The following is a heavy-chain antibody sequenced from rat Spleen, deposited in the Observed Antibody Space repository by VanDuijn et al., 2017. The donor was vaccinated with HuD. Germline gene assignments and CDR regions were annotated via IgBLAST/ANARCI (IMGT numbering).Heavy chain of an antibody. Sequence: EVQLVESGGGLVQPGNSLKLSCAASGFTFSDYAMAWVRQSPKKGLEWVATIIYDGSSTYYRNSVKGRFTISSNNAKSSLYLQMNSLKSEDTATYYCARLRDGYDYGWFAYWGQGTLVTVSS. D-gene: IGHD1-7*01. J-gene: IGHJ3*01. CDR2: IIYDGSST. CDR3: ARLRDGYDYGWFAY. V-gene: IGHV5-17*01. CDR1: GFTFSDYA.